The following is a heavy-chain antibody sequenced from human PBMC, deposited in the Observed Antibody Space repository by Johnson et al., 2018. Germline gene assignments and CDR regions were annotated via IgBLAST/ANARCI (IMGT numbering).Heavy chain of an antibody. Sequence: QVQLVESGGGVVQPGRSLRLSCAASGFTFSSYGMHWVRQAPGKGLEWVAVIWYDGSNKDYADSVKGRFTISRDNSKNTLFLQMNSLRAEDTAVYYCARERVLISAFDIWGQGTMVTVSS. V-gene: IGHV3-33*01. CDR2: IWYDGSNK. CDR3: ARERVLISAFDI. D-gene: IGHD3-10*01. J-gene: IGHJ3*02. CDR1: GFTFSSYG.